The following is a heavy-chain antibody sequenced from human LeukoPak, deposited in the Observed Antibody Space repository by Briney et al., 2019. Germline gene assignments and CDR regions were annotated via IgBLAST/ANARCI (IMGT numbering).Heavy chain of an antibody. CDR3: ARALLKALSFDP. CDR2: INPNSGGT. D-gene: IGHD2/OR15-2a*01. V-gene: IGHV1-2*02. J-gene: IGHJ5*02. Sequence: ASVKVSCKASGYTFTSHFMHWVRQAPGQGLERMGWINPNSGGTNYAQKFQGRVTMTRDTSISTAYMELSSLRSEDTAVYYCARALLKALSFDPWGQGTLVTVSS. CDR1: GYTFTSHF.